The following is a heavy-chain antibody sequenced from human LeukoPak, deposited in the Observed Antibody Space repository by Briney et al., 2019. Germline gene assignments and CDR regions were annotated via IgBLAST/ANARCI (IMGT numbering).Heavy chain of an antibody. V-gene: IGHV3-23*01. CDR1: GGSFSGYY. Sequence: PSETLSLTCAVYGGSFSGYYWSWVRQAPGKGLEWVSAIVGDGGSTYYADSVKGRFTISRDNSNNTLYLQMNNLRAEDTAVYYCAKTHSSSWHPLDFWGQGTLVTASS. CDR3: AKTHSSSWHPLDF. CDR2: IVGDGGST. J-gene: IGHJ4*02. D-gene: IGHD6-13*01.